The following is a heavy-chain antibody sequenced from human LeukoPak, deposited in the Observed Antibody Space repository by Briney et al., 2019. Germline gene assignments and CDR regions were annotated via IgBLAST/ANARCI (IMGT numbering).Heavy chain of an antibody. D-gene: IGHD6-19*01. Sequence: SETLSLTCTVSGGSISSSSYYWGWIRQPPGKGLEWIGSIYYSGSTNYNPSLKSRVTISVDTSKNQFSLKLSSVTAADTAVYYCARGSSGWYNWFDPWGQGTLVTVSS. V-gene: IGHV4-39*07. J-gene: IGHJ5*02. CDR2: IYYSGST. CDR1: GGSISSSSYY. CDR3: ARGSSGWYNWFDP.